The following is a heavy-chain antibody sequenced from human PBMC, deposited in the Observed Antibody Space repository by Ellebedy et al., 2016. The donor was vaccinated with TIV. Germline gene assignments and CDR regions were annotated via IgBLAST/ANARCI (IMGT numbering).Heavy chain of an antibody. D-gene: IGHD6-19*01. CDR2: ITNTGATI. J-gene: IGHJ4*02. V-gene: IGHV3-48*02. Sequence: GESLKISCAASGFPFSDYSVNWLRQAPGKGPEWVSYITNTGATIHYADSVKGRFTISRDNTKNSIYLQRNSLGDDDTAVYDCGRGIEYSSGDWGQGTLVTVSS. CDR1: GFPFSDYS. CDR3: GRGIEYSSGD.